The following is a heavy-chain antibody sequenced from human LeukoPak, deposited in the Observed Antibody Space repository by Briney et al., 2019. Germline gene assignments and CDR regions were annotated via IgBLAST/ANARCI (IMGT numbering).Heavy chain of an antibody. CDR1: GFTFSSYW. D-gene: IGHD6-6*01. V-gene: IGHV3-7*01. CDR3: ARVGEQLARGENAFDI. Sequence: GGSLRLSCAASGFTFSSYWMSWVRQAPGKGLEWVANIKQDGSEKYYVDSVKGRFTISRDNAKNSLYLQMNSLRAEDTAVYYCARVGEQLARGENAFDIWGQGTMVTVSS. J-gene: IGHJ3*02. CDR2: IKQDGSEK.